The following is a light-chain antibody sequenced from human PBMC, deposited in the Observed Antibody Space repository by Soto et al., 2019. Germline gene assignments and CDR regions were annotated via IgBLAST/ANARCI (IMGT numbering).Light chain of an antibody. J-gene: IGKJ1*01. Sequence: DIQMTQSPSSLSASVGDRVTIACRASQGIRTDLAWYQQRPGKAPKRLIFDASALQSGVPSRFSGSGSGTTFPLTISSLQPEDVATYFCLQQNTDRPWTGGRGTKVEIK. CDR3: LQQNTDRPWT. CDR1: QGIRTD. V-gene: IGKV1-17*01. CDR2: DAS.